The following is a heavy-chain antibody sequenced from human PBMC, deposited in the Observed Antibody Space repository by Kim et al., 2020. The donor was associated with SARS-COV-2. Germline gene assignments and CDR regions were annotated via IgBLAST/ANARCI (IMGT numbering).Heavy chain of an antibody. CDR1: GYTFTSYA. D-gene: IGHD6-13*01. V-gene: IGHV1-3*01. Sequence: ASVKVSCKASGYTFTSYAMHWVRQAPGQRLEWMGWINAGNGNTKYSQKFQGRVTITRDTSASTAYMELSSLRSEDTAVYYCARDPNSSSWYEGWFDPWGQGTLVTVSS. J-gene: IGHJ5*02. CDR2: INAGNGNT. CDR3: ARDPNSSSWYEGWFDP.